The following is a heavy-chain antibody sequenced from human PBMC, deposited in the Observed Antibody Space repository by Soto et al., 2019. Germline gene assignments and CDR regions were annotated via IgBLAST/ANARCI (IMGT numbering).Heavy chain of an antibody. Sequence: GESLKISCKGSGYSFTSYSITWVRQMPGKGLEWMGRIDPTDSYTNYSPSFQGHVTISADKSINTAYLQWSSLKASDSAMYYCARPYSSSWDIDYWGQGTLVTVSS. V-gene: IGHV5-10-1*01. CDR3: ARPYSSSWDIDY. CDR2: IDPTDSYT. CDR1: GYSFTSYS. D-gene: IGHD6-13*01. J-gene: IGHJ4*02.